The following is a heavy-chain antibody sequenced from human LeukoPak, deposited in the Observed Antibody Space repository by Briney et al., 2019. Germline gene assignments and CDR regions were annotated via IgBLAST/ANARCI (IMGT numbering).Heavy chain of an antibody. CDR1: GFTFSSYW. V-gene: IGHV3-74*01. D-gene: IGHD3-22*01. Sequence: GGSLRLSCAASGFTFSSYWMYWVRQAPGKGPVWVARINTDGGSLNYADSVKGRFTISRDNAKNTLYLRMNSLGAEDTAVYYCARRINYYDSSGYYYVRYFDSWGQGTLVAVSS. CDR3: ARRINYYDSSGYYYVRYFDS. J-gene: IGHJ4*02. CDR2: INTDGGSL.